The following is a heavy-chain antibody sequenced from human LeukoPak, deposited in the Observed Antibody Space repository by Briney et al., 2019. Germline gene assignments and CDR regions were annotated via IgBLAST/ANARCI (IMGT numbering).Heavy chain of an antibody. D-gene: IGHD2-2*01. V-gene: IGHV4-4*09. CDR2: IYTSGST. CDR3: ARRKRVVLAAHTYYYYYMDV. J-gene: IGHJ6*03. Sequence: SETLSLTCTVSGGSISSYYWSWIRQPPGKGLEWSGYIYTSGSTNYNPSLKSRVTISVDTSKNQFSLKLSSVTAADTAVYYCARRKRVVLAAHTYYYYYMDVWGKGTTVTVSS. CDR1: GGSISSYY.